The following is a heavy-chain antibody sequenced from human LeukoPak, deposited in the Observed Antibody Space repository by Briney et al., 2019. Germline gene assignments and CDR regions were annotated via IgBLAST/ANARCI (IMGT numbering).Heavy chain of an antibody. CDR3: ARATTYPAGDAFDI. V-gene: IGHV3-21*01. J-gene: IGHJ3*02. D-gene: IGHD1-7*01. CDR1: GFTFSSYS. Sequence: KTGGSLRLSCAASGFTFSSYSMNWVRQAPGKGLEWVSSISSSSYIYYADSVKGRFTISRDNAKNSLYLQMNSLRAEDTAVYYCARATTYPAGDAFDIWGQGTMVTVSS. CDR2: ISSSSYI.